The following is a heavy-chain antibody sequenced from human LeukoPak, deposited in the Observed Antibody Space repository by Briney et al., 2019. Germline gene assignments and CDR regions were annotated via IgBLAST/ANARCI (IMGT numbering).Heavy chain of an antibody. J-gene: IGHJ4*02. CDR1: GGSFSGFF. Sequence: SETLSLTCAVYGGSFSGFFWTWIRQPPGKGLEGIGEINHSADTNYNPSLKSRVTISIDTSKNQFSLKVDSVTAADTAVYYCARGRIPDDSGSRGDYLDYWGQGTLVTVSS. CDR2: INHSADT. V-gene: IGHV4-34*01. CDR3: ARGRIPDDSGSRGDYLDY. D-gene: IGHD3-10*01.